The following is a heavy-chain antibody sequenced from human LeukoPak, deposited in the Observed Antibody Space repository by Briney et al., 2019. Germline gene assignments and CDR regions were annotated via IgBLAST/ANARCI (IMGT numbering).Heavy chain of an antibody. CDR2: IYYSGST. J-gene: IGHJ6*02. D-gene: IGHD5-12*01. Sequence: SETLSLTCTVSGGSISSSSYYWGWIRQPPGKGLEWIGSIYYSGSTYYNPSLKSRVTMSVDTSKNQFSLKLSSVTAADTAVYYCARDLPRGGYDPLSDYGMDVWGQGTTVTVSS. V-gene: IGHV4-39*07. CDR1: GGSISSSSYY. CDR3: ARDLPRGGYDPLSDYGMDV.